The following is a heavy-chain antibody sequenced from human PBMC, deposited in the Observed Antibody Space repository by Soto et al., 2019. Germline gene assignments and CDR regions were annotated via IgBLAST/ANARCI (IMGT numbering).Heavy chain of an antibody. CDR1: GFTFSSYA. CDR2: ISYDGSNK. CDR3: AIDNQRDSWIYFDD. J-gene: IGHJ4*02. Sequence: GGSLRLSCAASGFTFSSYAMHWVRQAPGKGLEWVAVISYDGSNKYYADSVKGRFTISRDNSKNTLYLQMNSLRAEDTAVYYCAIDNQRDSWIYFDDLGLGTLVTVFS. D-gene: IGHD1-26*01. V-gene: IGHV3-30*04.